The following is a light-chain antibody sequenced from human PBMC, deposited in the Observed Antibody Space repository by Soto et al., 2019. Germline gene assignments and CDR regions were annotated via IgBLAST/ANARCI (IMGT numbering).Light chain of an antibody. J-gene: IGLJ1*01. V-gene: IGLV2-14*03. CDR1: HNDIGTYDY. CDR2: GVT. Sequence: SALTQPTSVSGSRGQSSTISCTGNHNDIGTYDYVSWYQQHPGRAPRLLIHGVTTRPSGISGRFSASKSGLTASLTISGLQPEDEADYYCSSFTSNRIYVFGPGTKVTVL. CDR3: SSFTSNRIYV.